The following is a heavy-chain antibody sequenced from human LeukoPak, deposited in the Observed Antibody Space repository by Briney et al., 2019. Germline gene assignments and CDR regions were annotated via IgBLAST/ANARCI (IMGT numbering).Heavy chain of an antibody. CDR3: ARFDGYYGMDV. CDR1: GGSISSYY. D-gene: IGHD5-24*01. Sequence: PSETLSLTCTVSGGSISSYYWSWIRQPPGKGLERIGYIYYSGSTNYNPSLKSRVTISVDTSKNQFSLKMSSVTAADTAVYYCARFDGYYGMDVWGKGTTVTVSS. V-gene: IGHV4-59*01. J-gene: IGHJ6*04. CDR2: IYYSGST.